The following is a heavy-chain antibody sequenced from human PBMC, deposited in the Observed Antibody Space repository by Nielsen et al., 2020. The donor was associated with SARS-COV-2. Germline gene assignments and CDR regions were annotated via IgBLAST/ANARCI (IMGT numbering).Heavy chain of an antibody. J-gene: IGHJ4*02. Sequence: SETLSLTCAISGDSVTSNSAAWNWIRHSPSRGLEWLGRTYYRSKWYSDYDLSVKSRIFFNPDTSKNHISLQLTSVTPEDTAVYYCARGFYYGSGKYYNFDYWGQGTLVTVSS. CDR1: GDSVTSNSAA. D-gene: IGHD3-10*01. CDR2: TYYRSKWYS. V-gene: IGHV6-1*01. CDR3: ARGFYYGSGKYYNFDY.